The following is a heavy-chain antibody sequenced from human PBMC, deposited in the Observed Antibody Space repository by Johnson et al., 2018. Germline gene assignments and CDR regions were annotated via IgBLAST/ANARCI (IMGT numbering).Heavy chain of an antibody. CDR2: ISGSGVST. V-gene: IGHV3-23*01. CDR1: GFTFSSYA. J-gene: IGHJ3*02. Sequence: VQLQESGGTLVQPGGSLRLSCVGSGFTFSSYAMSWVRQAPGKGLAWVSAISGSGVSTYYADSVKGRFTISRDNSKNTLHLQMDSLRAEDTALSYWARENFASGAHYSGAFDNWGQGTLVTVSS. CDR3: ARENFASGAHYSGAFDN. D-gene: IGHD2-21*01.